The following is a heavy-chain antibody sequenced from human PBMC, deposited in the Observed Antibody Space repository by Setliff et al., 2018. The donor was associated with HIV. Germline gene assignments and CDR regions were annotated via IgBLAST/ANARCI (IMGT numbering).Heavy chain of an antibody. D-gene: IGHD3-10*01. CDR1: GGPISSGTYY. CDR3: ARHDITLVRGLV. J-gene: IGHJ6*02. Sequence: NPSETLSLTCTVSGGPISSGTYYWSWIRQPAGKGLEWIGRIHTSGSTNYNPSLKSRVSISVDASKNHFSLKLSSVTAADTALYYCARHDITLVRGLVWGQGTTVTVSS. V-gene: IGHV4-61*02. CDR2: IHTSGST.